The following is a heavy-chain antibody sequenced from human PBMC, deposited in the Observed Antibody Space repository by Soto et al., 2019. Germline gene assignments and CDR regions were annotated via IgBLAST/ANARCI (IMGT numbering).Heavy chain of an antibody. CDR1: GYTFTGYY. V-gene: IGHV1-2*02. CDR2: INPNSGNT. Sequence: GASVKASCKASGYTFTGYYMHWVRQAPGQGFEWMGWINPNSGNTKYSQKFQGRVTITRDTSASTAYMELSSLRSEDTAVYYCASSYSGHDWTYYYGLDVWGQGTTVTVSS. CDR3: ASSYSGHDWTYYYGLDV. D-gene: IGHD5-12*01. J-gene: IGHJ6*02.